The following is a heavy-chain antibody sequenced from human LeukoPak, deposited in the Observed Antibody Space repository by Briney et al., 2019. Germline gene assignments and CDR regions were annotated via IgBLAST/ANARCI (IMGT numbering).Heavy chain of an antibody. D-gene: IGHD3-22*01. CDR2: IYHSGST. CDR3: AILYSDSRGYYWFDR. Sequence: SETLSLTCTVSGGSIISTSVYWGWIRQPPGKGLAWLGSIYHSGSTYDNPSLKSRVTISVDRSKNQFSLKLSSVTAADTAVYYCAILYSDSRGYYWFDRWGQGTLVTVSS. CDR1: GGSIISTSVY. J-gene: IGHJ5*02. V-gene: IGHV4-39*01.